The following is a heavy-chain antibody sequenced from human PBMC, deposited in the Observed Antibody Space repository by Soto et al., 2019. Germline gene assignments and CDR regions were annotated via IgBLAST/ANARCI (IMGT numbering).Heavy chain of an antibody. Sequence: ASVKVSCKASGNTDTIYFIHWLRLAPGQGLEWLGWINSVSGGTNYAHKFLGRVTMTRDRSTTTAFMELRGLRSDDTAMYFCAIYHLELFRFDYWGQGTLVTVSS. V-gene: IGHV1-2*02. CDR3: AIYHLELFRFDY. J-gene: IGHJ4*02. D-gene: IGHD2-2*01. CDR2: INSVSGGT. CDR1: GNTDTIYF.